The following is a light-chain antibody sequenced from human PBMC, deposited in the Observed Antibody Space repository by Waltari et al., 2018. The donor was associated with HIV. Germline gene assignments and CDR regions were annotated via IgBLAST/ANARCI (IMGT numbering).Light chain of an antibody. V-gene: IGLV2-14*03. J-gene: IGLJ3*02. CDR2: SAS. Sequence: QSPLHQPASVSASPGQSITISCTGVRHEVDFYIFVSWYQQSPGKPPQLISYSASSRPAGISSRYGGSKAGVTASLTISGRQAEDEAVYFCSSFASQGSPMFGGGTKLTVL. CDR1: RHEVDFYIF. CDR3: SSFASQGSPM.